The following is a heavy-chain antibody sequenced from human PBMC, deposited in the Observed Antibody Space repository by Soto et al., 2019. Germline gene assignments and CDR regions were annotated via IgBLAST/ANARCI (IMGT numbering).Heavy chain of an antibody. D-gene: IGHD6-19*01. CDR1: GYTFNSCG. V-gene: IGHV1-18*01. CDR2: ISAYNGNT. Sequence: QVQLVQSGAEVKKPGASVKVSCKASGYTFNSCGISWVRQAPGQGLQWMGWISAYNGNTNYAQKLQGRVTMTTDTSTSTAYMELRSLRSDDTAVFYCARVYSSGWFFYYYGMDVWGQGTTVTVSS. J-gene: IGHJ6*02. CDR3: ARVYSSGWFFYYYGMDV.